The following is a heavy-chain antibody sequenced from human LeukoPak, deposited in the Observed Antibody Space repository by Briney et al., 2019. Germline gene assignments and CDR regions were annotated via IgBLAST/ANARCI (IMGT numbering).Heavy chain of an antibody. Sequence: SVTLSLTCAVSGGSISSSNWWSWVRQPPGKGLEWIGEIYHSGSTNYNPSLKSRVTISVDKSKNQFSLKLSSVTAADTAVYYCARAPPYYYGSGNHFDPWGQGTLVTVSS. V-gene: IGHV4-4*02. D-gene: IGHD3-10*01. CDR1: GGSISSSNW. CDR2: IYHSGST. J-gene: IGHJ5*02. CDR3: ARAPPYYYGSGNHFDP.